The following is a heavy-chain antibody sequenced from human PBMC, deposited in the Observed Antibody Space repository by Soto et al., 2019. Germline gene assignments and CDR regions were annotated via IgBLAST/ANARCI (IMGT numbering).Heavy chain of an antibody. D-gene: IGHD3-22*01. CDR1: GDSISTGGFS. CDR2: IYHSGTA. CDR3: ARDRRPLYYDGSGLAY. V-gene: IGHV4-30-2*01. J-gene: IGHJ4*02. Sequence: SETLSLTCAVSGDSISTGGFSWTWIRQPPGGGLEWIGNIYHSGTASYNPALTSRVTISIDISKNLFSLTLRSVTAADTALYFCARDRRPLYYDGSGLAYWGQGTLVTVSS.